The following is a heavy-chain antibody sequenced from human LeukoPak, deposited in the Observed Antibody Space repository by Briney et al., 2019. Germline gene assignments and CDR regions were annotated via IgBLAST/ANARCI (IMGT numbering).Heavy chain of an antibody. Sequence: GGSLRLSCVASGFTFSGSAIHWVRQASGKGPEWVARIRSKANNYATAHATSVKGRFTISRDDSKNTAYLQLNSLKTADTAVYYCTRLYEYNDYWGQGTLVTVSS. V-gene: IGHV3-73*01. J-gene: IGHJ4*02. CDR2: IRSKANNYAT. CDR1: GFTFSGSA. CDR3: TRLYEYNDY. D-gene: IGHD5/OR15-5a*01.